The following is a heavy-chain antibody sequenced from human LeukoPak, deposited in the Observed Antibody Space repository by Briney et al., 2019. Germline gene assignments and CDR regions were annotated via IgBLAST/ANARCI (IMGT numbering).Heavy chain of an antibody. D-gene: IGHD6-13*01. Sequence: PSETLSLTCTVSGGTTSSSSYYWGWIRQHPGKGLEWIGYIYYSGSTYYNPSLKSRVTISVDTSKNQFSLKLSSVTAADTAVYYCAREKTGRIAAAGTNYFDYWGQGTLVTVSS. V-gene: IGHV4-31*03. CDR3: AREKTGRIAAAGTNYFDY. CDR2: IYYSGST. CDR1: GGTTSSSSYY. J-gene: IGHJ4*02.